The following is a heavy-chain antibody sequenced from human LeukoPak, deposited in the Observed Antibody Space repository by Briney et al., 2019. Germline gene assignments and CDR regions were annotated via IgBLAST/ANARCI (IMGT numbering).Heavy chain of an antibody. J-gene: IGHJ5*01. V-gene: IGHV3-30*02. CDR3: AEDFWNFRDS. D-gene: IGHD3-3*01. CDR1: GFIFSEYA. CDR2: IGFDESFK. Sequence: PGGSLGLSCAASGFIFSEYAMHWVRQAPGKGLDWVAYIGFDESFKEYADSVKGRFTISRDKSENTLYLQMNSLRSDDTAVYYCAEDFWNFRDSWGQGTLVTVSS.